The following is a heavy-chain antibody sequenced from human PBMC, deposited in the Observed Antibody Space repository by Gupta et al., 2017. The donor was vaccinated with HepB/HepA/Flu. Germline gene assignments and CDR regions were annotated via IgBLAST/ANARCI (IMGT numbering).Heavy chain of an antibody. V-gene: IGHV4-39*01. CDR2: IYYSGST. CDR3: ARQDGYCSGGSCYSIGATDAFDI. CDR1: GGSISSSSYY. Sequence: QLQLQESGPGLVKPSETLSLTCTVSGGSISSSSYYWGWIRQPPGKGLGWIGSIYYSGSTYYNPSLKSRVTISVDTSKNQFSLKLSSVTAADTAVYYCARQDGYCSGGSCYSIGATDAFDIWGQGTMVTVSS. J-gene: IGHJ3*02. D-gene: IGHD2-15*01.